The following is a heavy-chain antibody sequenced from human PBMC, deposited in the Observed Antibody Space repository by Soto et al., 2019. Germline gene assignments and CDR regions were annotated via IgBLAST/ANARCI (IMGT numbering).Heavy chain of an antibody. V-gene: IGHV3-23*01. Sequence: GGSLRLSCAASGFTFSSYAMSWVRQAPGKGLEWVSAISGSGGSTYYADSVKGRFTISRDNAKNPLYLQMNSLRAEDTAIYYCAKATVDKNYYGIDVWGQGTTVTVSS. CDR3: AKATVDKNYYGIDV. D-gene: IGHD5-12*01. CDR2: ISGSGGST. J-gene: IGHJ6*02. CDR1: GFTFSSYA.